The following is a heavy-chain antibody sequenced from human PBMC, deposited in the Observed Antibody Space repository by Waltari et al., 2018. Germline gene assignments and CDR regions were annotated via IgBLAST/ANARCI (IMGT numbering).Heavy chain of an antibody. CDR2: NIPMFGKT. Sequence: QVQLVQSGAEVKKPGSSVKVSCKASGGTFGSYAISWVRQAPGQGLEWMGGNIPMFGKTNYPQKCQDRVKSTADESTSIAYMELSGRRFEDTAVYFCARGGGRGGSFSFHMDVWGKGTTVTISS. CDR1: GGTFGSYA. D-gene: IGHD3-10*01. V-gene: IGHV1-69*12. CDR3: ARGGGRGGSFSFHMDV. J-gene: IGHJ6*03.